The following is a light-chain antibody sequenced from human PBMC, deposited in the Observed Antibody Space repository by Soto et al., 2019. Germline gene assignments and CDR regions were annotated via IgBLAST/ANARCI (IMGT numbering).Light chain of an antibody. CDR1: QSVSSSY. Sequence: DIVLTPAPGPLSLSPGERATLSCRASQSVSSSYLAWYQQNPGQAPRLLLYGASSRATGLPDRFSGSGSGTDCTPTISRLEPEGFVVYYCQPYGNSRSTFGQGTKREIK. CDR3: QPYGNSRST. CDR2: GAS. J-gene: IGKJ2*02. V-gene: IGKV3-20*01.